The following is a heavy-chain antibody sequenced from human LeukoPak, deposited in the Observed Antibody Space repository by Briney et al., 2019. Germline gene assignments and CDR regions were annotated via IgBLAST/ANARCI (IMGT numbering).Heavy chain of an antibody. Sequence: ASVKVSCKASGYTFLHHDINWLRQVAGQGLEWMAWMSPNSGNTGYAQKFKGRVTLTRDTAISTVYMELSSLRSEDTGVYYCARINGRCNGWLRPFDYWGQGTLDTVPA. D-gene: IGHD5-12*01. CDR1: GYTFLHHD. J-gene: IGHJ4*02. CDR3: ARINGRCNGWLRPFDY. CDR2: MSPNSGNT. V-gene: IGHV1-8*01.